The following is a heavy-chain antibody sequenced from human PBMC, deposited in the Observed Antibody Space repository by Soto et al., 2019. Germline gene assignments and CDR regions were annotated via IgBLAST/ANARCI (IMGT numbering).Heavy chain of an antibody. D-gene: IGHD3-22*01. CDR2: IDPSDSYT. V-gene: IGHV5-10-1*01. CDR1: VYSFTSYG. J-gene: IGHJ4*02. Sequence: GESLKISCKGSVYSFTSYGISWVRQMPGKGLEWMGRIDPSDSYTNYSPSFQGHVTISADKSISTAYLQWSSLKASDTAMYYCARLPDYYDSSGPSTPVDYWGQGTLVTVSS. CDR3: ARLPDYYDSSGPSTPVDY.